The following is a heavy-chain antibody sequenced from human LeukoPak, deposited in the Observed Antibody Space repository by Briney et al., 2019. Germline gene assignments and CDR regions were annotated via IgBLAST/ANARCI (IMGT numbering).Heavy chain of an antibody. CDR3: ARETYCAADCYSGFDF. D-gene: IGHD2-21*02. V-gene: IGHV4-59*01. CDR1: GGSISSYY. J-gene: IGHJ4*02. Sequence: TPSETLSLTCTVSGGSISSYYWSWIRQPPGKGLEWIGYIYYIGSTNYNPSLKSRVTISVDTSKNQFSLKLSSVTAADTAVYYCARETYCAADCYSGFDFWGQGTLVTVSS. CDR2: IYYIGST.